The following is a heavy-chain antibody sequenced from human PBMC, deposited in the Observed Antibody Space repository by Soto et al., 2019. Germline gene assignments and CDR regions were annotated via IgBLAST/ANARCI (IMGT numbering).Heavy chain of an antibody. Sequence: DVQLVESGGGLVQPGGSLRLSCTASGFTFSSRAMNWVRQFPGRGLEWVSYISSSSSNIDYADSVKGRFTVSRDNAKNSLYLQINTLRDEDTAVYYCASDRSLGSNWYYYLESWGQGTLVTVSS. CDR1: GFTFSSRA. D-gene: IGHD3-16*01. J-gene: IGHJ4*02. V-gene: IGHV3-48*02. CDR3: ASDRSLGSNWYYYLES. CDR2: ISSSSSNI.